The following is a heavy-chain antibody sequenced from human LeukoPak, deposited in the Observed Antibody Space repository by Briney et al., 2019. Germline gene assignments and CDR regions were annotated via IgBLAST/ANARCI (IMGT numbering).Heavy chain of an antibody. D-gene: IGHD3-22*01. J-gene: IGHJ4*02. CDR2: ISGSGGST. Sequence: GGSLRLPCAASGFTLSSYAMSWVRQAPGKGLEWVSVISGSGGSTYYADSVKGRFTISRDNSKNTLYVQMNSLRVEDTAVYYCAKGPQVGSGYHPDYWGQGTLVTVSS. CDR3: AKGPQVGSGYHPDY. CDR1: GFTLSSYA. V-gene: IGHV3-23*01.